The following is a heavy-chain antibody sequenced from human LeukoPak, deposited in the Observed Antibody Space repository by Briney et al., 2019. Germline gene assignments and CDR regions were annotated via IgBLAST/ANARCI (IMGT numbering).Heavy chain of an antibody. D-gene: IGHD3-10*01. J-gene: IGHJ2*01. CDR1: GFTVSSSY. Sequence: GGSLRLSCAASGFTVSSSYMSWVRQAPGKGLEWVSAISGSGGSTYYADSVKGRFTISRDNSKNTLYLQMNSLRAEDTAVYYCAKHSTGVECWGRGTLVTVSS. CDR2: ISGSGGST. CDR3: AKHSTGVEC. V-gene: IGHV3-23*01.